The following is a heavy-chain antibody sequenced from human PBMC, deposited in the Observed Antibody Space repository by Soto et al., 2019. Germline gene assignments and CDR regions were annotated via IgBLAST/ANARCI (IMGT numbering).Heavy chain of an antibody. CDR3: VGQKYTNVWYAPDY. D-gene: IGHD6-19*01. CDR2: IWSDGSIN. V-gene: IGHV3-33*01. Sequence: QVQLVESGGGVVQPGRSLRLSCVASGLTFSRYGMHWVRQAPGKGLEWVAVIWSDGSINNYADSVKGRFIISRDNSKNTLFLQINSMRVEDTAVYYCVGQKYTNVWYAPDYWCQGTMDTDSS. J-gene: IGHJ4*02. CDR1: GLTFSRYG.